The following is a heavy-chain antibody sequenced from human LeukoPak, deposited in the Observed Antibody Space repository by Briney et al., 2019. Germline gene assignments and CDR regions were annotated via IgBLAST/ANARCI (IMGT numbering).Heavy chain of an antibody. CDR2: ISGSGGST. J-gene: IGHJ4*02. V-gene: IGHV3-23*01. D-gene: IGHD6-19*01. Sequence: GGSLRLSCAASGFMFDDYGMSWVRQAPGKGLEWVSTISGSGGSTEYADSVRGRFTISRDNSKNTLYLQINSLRAEDTAVYYCARYIVVAGRYFDYWGQGTLVTVSS. CDR1: GFMFDDYG. CDR3: ARYIVVAGRYFDY.